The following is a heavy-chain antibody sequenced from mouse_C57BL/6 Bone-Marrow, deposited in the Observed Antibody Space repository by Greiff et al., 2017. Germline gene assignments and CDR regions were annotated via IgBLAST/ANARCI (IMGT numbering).Heavy chain of an antibody. CDR1: GYTFTSYG. V-gene: IGHV1-81*01. J-gene: IGHJ2*01. Sequence: QVQLQQSGAELARPGASVKLSCKASGYTFTSYGISWVKQRIGQGLEWIGEIYPRSGNTYYNEKFKGKATLTADKSSSTAYMELRSLTSEDSAVYFGASLLGRRGYWGQGTTLTVSS. CDR3: ASLLGRRGY. D-gene: IGHD4-1*01. CDR2: IYPRSGNT.